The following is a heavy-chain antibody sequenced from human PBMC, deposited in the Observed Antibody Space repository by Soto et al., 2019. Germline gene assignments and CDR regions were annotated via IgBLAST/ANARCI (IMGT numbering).Heavy chain of an antibody. J-gene: IGHJ4*02. CDR1: GFTFSSYA. Sequence: EVQLLESGGGLVQPGGSLRLSCAASGFTFSSYAMSWVRQAPGKGLEWVSAISGSGGSTYYADSVKGRFTISRDNSKNTLYLQMNSLRAEDTAVYYCAKDPTTYYYDSSGYLSRLYFDYWRQGTLVTVSS. CDR2: ISGSGGST. D-gene: IGHD3-22*01. V-gene: IGHV3-23*01. CDR3: AKDPTTYYYDSSGYLSRLYFDY.